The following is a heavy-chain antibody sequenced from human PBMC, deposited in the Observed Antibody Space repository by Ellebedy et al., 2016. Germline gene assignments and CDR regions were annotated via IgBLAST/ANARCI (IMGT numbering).Heavy chain of an antibody. CDR1: SGSISGYY. CDR3: ARLVKADSRSYYYMDV. CDR2: IFHSGSS. V-gene: IGHV4-59*13. Sequence: SETLSLTXTVSSGSISGYYWSWIRQPPGKGLEYIGWIFHSGSSKYNPSLRSRVTMSVDTSKNQLSLKLSSVTAADTAMYYCARLVKADSRSYYYMDVWGKGTSVTVSS. J-gene: IGHJ6*03. D-gene: IGHD2-21*01.